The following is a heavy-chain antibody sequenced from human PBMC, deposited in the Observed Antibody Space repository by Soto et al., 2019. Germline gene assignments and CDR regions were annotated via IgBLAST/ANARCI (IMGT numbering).Heavy chain of an antibody. CDR1: GYTFTSYG. D-gene: IGHD3-3*01. V-gene: IGHV1-18*01. J-gene: IGHJ5*02. CDR2: ISAYNGNT. Sequence: QVQLVQSGAEVKKPGASVKVSCKASGYTFTSYGISWVRQAPGQGLEWMGWISAYNGNTNYAQKLQGRVTMTTDTARSTAYMELRSLRSDDTAVYYCARVEVVITIFGVVIMGFDPWGQGTLVTVSS. CDR3: ARVEVVITIFGVVIMGFDP.